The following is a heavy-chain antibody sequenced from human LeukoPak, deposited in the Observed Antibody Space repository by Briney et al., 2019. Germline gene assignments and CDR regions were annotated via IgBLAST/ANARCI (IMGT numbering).Heavy chain of an antibody. D-gene: IGHD3-10*01. CDR3: ARGENGSSGY. V-gene: IGHV3-11*01. CDR1: GVTFEDYY. J-gene: IGHJ4*02. Sequence: GGSLRLSCRGSGVTFEDYYLSWIRQAPGKGLEWISYVSSTGGDKFYADPVKGRFTISRDNARNSVYMEMNDLMAEDTAFYYCARGENGSSGYLGQGTLVIVSS. CDR2: VSSTGGDK.